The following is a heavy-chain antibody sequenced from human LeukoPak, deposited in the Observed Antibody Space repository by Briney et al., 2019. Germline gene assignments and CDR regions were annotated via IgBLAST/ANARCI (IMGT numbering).Heavy chain of an antibody. CDR3: ARVDVFGVVSSDYYYYYMDV. Sequence: SETLSLTCTVSGGSISSGDYYWSWIRQPPGKGLEWIGYIYYSGSTNYNPSLKSRVTMSVDTSKNQFSLKLSYVTAADTAVYYCARVDVFGVVSSDYYYYYMDVWGKGTTVTVSS. J-gene: IGHJ6*03. V-gene: IGHV4-61*08. D-gene: IGHD3-3*01. CDR1: GGSISSGDYY. CDR2: IYYSGST.